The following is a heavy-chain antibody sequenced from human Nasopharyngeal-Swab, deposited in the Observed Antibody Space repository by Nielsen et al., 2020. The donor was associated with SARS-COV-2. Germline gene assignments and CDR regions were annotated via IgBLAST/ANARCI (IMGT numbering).Heavy chain of an antibody. D-gene: IGHD3-10*01. J-gene: IGHJ6*02. Sequence: SETLSLTCTVSGGSISSYYWSWIRQPPGKGLEWIGRIYTSGSTNYNPSLKSRVTMSVDTSKNQFSLKLSSVTAADTAVYYCARDFSGFPVSDYYYGMDVWGQGTTVTVSS. CDR2: IYTSGST. CDR3: ARDFSGFPVSDYYYGMDV. V-gene: IGHV4-4*07. CDR1: GGSISSYY.